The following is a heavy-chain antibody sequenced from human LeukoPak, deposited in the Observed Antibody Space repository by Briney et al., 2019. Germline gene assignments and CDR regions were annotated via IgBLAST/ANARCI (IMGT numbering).Heavy chain of an antibody. V-gene: IGHV3-21*01. CDR1: GFTFSSYS. D-gene: IGHD1-1*01. CDR2: ISSSSSYI. J-gene: IGHJ4*02. CDR3: ARVQLEEFDY. Sequence: GGSLRLSCAASGFTFSSYSMNWVRQAPGKGLEWVSSISSSSSYIYYADSVKGRFTISRDNAKNSLYLQMNTLRAEDTAVYYCARVQLEEFDYWGQGTLVTVSS.